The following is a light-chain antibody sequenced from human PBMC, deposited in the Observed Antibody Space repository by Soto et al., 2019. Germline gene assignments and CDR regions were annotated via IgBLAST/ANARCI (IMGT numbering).Light chain of an antibody. V-gene: IGLV2-14*01. CDR3: QSYDSSLSGYV. CDR2: EVR. Sequence: QSVLTQPASVSGSPGQSITISCTGTSSDVGAYNYVSWYQQHPGKAPKLMIYEVRNRPSGVSDRFSGSRSGNTASLTISGLQAEDESDYYCQSYDSSLSGYVFGTGTKLTVL. CDR1: SSDVGAYNY. J-gene: IGLJ1*01.